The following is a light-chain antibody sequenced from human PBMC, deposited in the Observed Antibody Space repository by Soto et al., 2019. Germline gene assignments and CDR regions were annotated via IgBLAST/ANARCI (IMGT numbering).Light chain of an antibody. J-gene: IGLJ2*01. Sequence: QSALTQPASVSGSPGQSITISCTGTSSDVGSYNLVSWYQQHPGKAPKLMIYEGSKRPSGVSNRFSGSKSGNTASLTIPGLQAEDEADDYCCSYAGSSTSYVVFGGGTQLTVL. V-gene: IGLV2-23*01. CDR1: SSDVGSYNL. CDR2: EGS. CDR3: CSYAGSSTSYVV.